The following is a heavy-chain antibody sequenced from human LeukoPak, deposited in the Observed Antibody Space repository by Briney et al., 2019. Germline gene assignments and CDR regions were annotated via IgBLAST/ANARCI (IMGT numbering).Heavy chain of an antibody. D-gene: IGHD4-23*01. CDR2: ISYDGSNK. CDR3: AKDSYSRLRWQTTPDY. Sequence: PGRSLRLSCAASGFTFSSYGMHWVRQAPGKGLEWVAVISYDGSNKYYADSVKGRFTISRDNSKNTLYLQMNSLRAEDTAVYYCAKDSYSRLRWQTTPDYWGQGTLVTVSS. V-gene: IGHV3-30*18. CDR1: GFTFSSYG. J-gene: IGHJ4*02.